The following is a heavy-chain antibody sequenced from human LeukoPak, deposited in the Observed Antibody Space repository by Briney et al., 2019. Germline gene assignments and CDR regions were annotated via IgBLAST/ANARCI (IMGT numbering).Heavy chain of an antibody. D-gene: IGHD6-13*01. J-gene: IGHJ4*02. CDR3: ARDLKAAADYYFDY. CDR1: GFIFSSKA. CDR2: ISTDGRDK. V-gene: IGHV3-30*01. Sequence: PGGSLRLSCAVSGFIFSSKAMHWVRQAPGEGLEWVAVISTDGRDKHHADSVKGRFTISRDNSKNTLFLQMNSLRVEDTAIYYCARDLKAAADYYFDYWGQGTLVTVSS.